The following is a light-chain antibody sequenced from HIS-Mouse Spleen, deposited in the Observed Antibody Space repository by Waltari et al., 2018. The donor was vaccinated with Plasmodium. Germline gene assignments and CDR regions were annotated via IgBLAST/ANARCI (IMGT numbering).Light chain of an antibody. Sequence: EIVMTQSPATLSVSPGERATPSCRASQSVSSNLAWYQQKPGQAPRLLIYGASTRATGIPARFSGCGSGTEFTLTISSMQSEDFAVYYCQQYNNWPPLTFGGGTKVEIK. V-gene: IGKV3-15*01. CDR1: QSVSSN. CDR2: GAS. CDR3: QQYNNWPPLT. J-gene: IGKJ4*01.